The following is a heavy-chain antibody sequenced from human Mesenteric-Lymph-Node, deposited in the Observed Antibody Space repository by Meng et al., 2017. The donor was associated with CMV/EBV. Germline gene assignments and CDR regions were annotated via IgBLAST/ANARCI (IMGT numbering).Heavy chain of an antibody. Sequence: GGLRLSCAASGFTFNKAWMSWVRQAPGKGLDWVGRIKSKTEGATADYATPVKGRFTISRDDSKDTLYLQMNSLKTEDTAVYYCTTGFGTAEAYWGQGTLVTVSS. CDR2: IKSKTEGATA. CDR1: GFTFNKAW. J-gene: IGHJ4*02. D-gene: IGHD3-10*01. V-gene: IGHV3-15*01. CDR3: TTGFGTAEAY.